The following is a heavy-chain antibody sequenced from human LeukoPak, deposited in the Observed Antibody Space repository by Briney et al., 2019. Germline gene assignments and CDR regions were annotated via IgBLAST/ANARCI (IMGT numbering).Heavy chain of an antibody. CDR3: ARLGASRRYFDY. CDR1: GFTVSSNH. V-gene: IGHV3-53*01. Sequence: GGSLRLSCAASGFTVSSNHMSWVRQAPGKGLEWVSVIYSGGSTYYADSVKGRFTISRDNSKNTLYLQMNSLRAEDTAVYYCARLGASRRYFDYWGQGTLVTVSS. J-gene: IGHJ4*02. CDR2: IYSGGST. D-gene: IGHD1-26*01.